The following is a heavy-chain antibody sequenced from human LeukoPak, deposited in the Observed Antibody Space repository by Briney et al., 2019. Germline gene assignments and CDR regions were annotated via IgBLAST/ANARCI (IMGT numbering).Heavy chain of an antibody. Sequence: GASVKVSCKASGYTFTSYAMHWVRQAPGQGLEWMGWISAYNGNTNYAQKLQGRVTMTTDASTSTAYMELRSLRSDDTAVYYCARDRLMNWFDPWGQGTLVTVSS. CDR2: ISAYNGNT. V-gene: IGHV1-18*01. CDR3: ARDRLMNWFDP. CDR1: GYTFTSYA. J-gene: IGHJ5*02. D-gene: IGHD6-25*01.